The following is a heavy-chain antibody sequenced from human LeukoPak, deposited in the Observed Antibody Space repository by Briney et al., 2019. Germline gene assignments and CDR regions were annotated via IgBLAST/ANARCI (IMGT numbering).Heavy chain of an antibody. V-gene: IGHV4-61*02. J-gene: IGHJ5*02. CDR1: GGSISSGSYY. Sequence: PSQTLSLTCTVSGGSISSGSYYWSWIRQPAGKGLEWIGRIYTSGSTYYNPSLKSRVTISVDTSKNQFSLKLSSVTAADTAVYYCARAMITFGGVRNNWFDPWGQGTLVTVSS. CDR3: ARAMITFGGVRNNWFDP. CDR2: IYTSGST. D-gene: IGHD3-16*01.